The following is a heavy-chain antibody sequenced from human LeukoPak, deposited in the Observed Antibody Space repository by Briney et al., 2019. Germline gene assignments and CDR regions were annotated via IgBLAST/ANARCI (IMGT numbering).Heavy chain of an antibody. J-gene: IGHJ5*02. V-gene: IGHV1-24*01. CDR2: PEDGET. CDR3: ARSPQLMYYDILTGYLS. Sequence: PEDGETIYAQKFQGRVTMTEDTSTDTAYMELSSLRSEDTAVYYCARSPQLMYYDILTGYLSWGQGTLVTVSS. D-gene: IGHD3-9*01.